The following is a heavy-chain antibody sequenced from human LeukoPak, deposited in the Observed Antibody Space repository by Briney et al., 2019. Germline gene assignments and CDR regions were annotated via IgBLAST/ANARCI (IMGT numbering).Heavy chain of an antibody. V-gene: IGHV3-30-3*01. CDR1: GFTFSSYA. Sequence: PGGSLRLSCAASGFTFSSYAMHWVRQAPGKGLEWVAVISYDGSNKYYADSVKGRFTISRDNSKNTLYLQMNSLRAEDTAVYYCARIQLWPDHDAFDIWGRGTMVTVSS. CDR2: ISYDGSNK. CDR3: ARIQLWPDHDAFDI. D-gene: IGHD5-18*01. J-gene: IGHJ3*02.